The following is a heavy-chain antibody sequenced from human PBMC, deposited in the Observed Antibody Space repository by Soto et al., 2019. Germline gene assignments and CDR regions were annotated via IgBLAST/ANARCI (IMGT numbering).Heavy chain of an antibody. D-gene: IGHD6-6*01. CDR1: GYTFTGYY. V-gene: IGHV1-2*02. CDR2: INPNSGGT. Sequence: QVQLVQSGAEVKKPGASVKVSCKASGYTFTGYYMHWVRQAPGQGLEWMGWINPNSGGTNYAQKFQGRVTMTRDTSISTAYMELSRLRSDDTAVYYCARAHLGSSNYCYYYGMDVWGQGTTVTVSS. J-gene: IGHJ6*02. CDR3: ARAHLGSSNYCYYYGMDV.